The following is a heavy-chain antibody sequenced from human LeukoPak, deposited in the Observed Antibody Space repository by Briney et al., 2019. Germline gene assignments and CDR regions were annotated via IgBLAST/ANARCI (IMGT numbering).Heavy chain of an antibody. J-gene: IGHJ4*02. CDR2: IYYSGST. CDR1: GGSISSYY. CDR3: ARSTLYYFDY. Sequence: SETLSLTCTVSGGSISSYYWSWIRRPPGKGLEWIGYIYYSGSTNYNPSLKSRVTISVDTSKNQFSLKLSSVTAADTAVYYCARSTLYYFDYWGQGTLVTVSS. V-gene: IGHV4-59*01. D-gene: IGHD3-16*01.